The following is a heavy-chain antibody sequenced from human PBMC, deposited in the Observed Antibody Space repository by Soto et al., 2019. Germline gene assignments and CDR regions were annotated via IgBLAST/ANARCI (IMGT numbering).Heavy chain of an antibody. CDR1: GYSFTSYW. CDR2: IYPGDSDT. J-gene: IGHJ4*02. D-gene: IGHD6-13*01. CDR3: ARLQAAAGDNDLTFDY. Sequence: GESLKISCKGSGYSFTSYWIGWVRQMPGKGLEWMGMIYPGDSDTSYSPSFQGHVTISADKSISTAYLQWSSLKASDTAMYYCARLQAAAGDNDLTFDYWGQGTLVTVSS. V-gene: IGHV5-51*01.